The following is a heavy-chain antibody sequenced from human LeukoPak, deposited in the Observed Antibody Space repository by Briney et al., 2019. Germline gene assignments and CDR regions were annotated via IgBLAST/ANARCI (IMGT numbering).Heavy chain of an antibody. Sequence: PGGSLRLSCAASGFTFSSFEMNWVRQAPGKGLEWVSYISDSGSITNHADSVKGRFTISRDNAKNLMYLQMNSLRAEDTAVYYCARDRIKSGSYYFDYWGQGTLVTVSS. CDR2: ISDSGSIT. CDR1: GFTFSSFE. J-gene: IGHJ4*02. D-gene: IGHD1-26*01. V-gene: IGHV3-48*03. CDR3: ARDRIKSGSYYFDY.